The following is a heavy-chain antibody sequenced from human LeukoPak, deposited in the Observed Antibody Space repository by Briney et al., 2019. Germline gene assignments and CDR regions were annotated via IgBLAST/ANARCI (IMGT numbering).Heavy chain of an antibody. CDR3: ASNYGDYVENAFDI. V-gene: IGHV4-39*01. CDR1: GGSISSSSYY. Sequence: SETLSLTCTVSGGSISSSSYYWGGIRQPPGRGLEWIGSIYYSGSTYYNPSLKSRVTISVDTSKNQFSLKLSSVTAADTAVYYCASNYGDYVENAFDIWGQGTMVTVSS. J-gene: IGHJ3*02. D-gene: IGHD4-17*01. CDR2: IYYSGST.